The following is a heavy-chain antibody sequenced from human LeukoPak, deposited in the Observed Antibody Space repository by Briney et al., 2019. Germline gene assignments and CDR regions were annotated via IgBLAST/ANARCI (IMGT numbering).Heavy chain of an antibody. CDR1: GYTFTSYY. J-gene: IGHJ5*02. CDR3: ARDGAYYYGSGNWFDP. V-gene: IGHV1-18*04. CDR2: ISAYNGNT. Sequence: ASVKVSCKASGYTFTSYYMHWVRQAPGQGLEWMGWISAYNGNTNYAQKLQGRVTMTTDTSTSTAYMELRSLRSDDTAVYYCARDGAYYYGSGNWFDPWGQGTLVTVSS. D-gene: IGHD3-10*01.